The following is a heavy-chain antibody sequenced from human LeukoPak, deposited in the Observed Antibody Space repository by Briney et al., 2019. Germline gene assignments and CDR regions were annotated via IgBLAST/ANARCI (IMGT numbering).Heavy chain of an antibody. CDR3: ARVGWEILNLHFDP. Sequence: PGGSLRLSCAASGFSVSDNYMSWVRQAPGKGPEWVATIKKDGSQTYYVDSVKGRFTISRDNAQNSLYLQMNGLRVEDTAIYSCARVGWEILNLHFDPWGQGTLVTVSS. V-gene: IGHV3-7*03. CDR1: GFSVSDNY. CDR2: IKKDGSQT. J-gene: IGHJ5*02. D-gene: IGHD1-14*01.